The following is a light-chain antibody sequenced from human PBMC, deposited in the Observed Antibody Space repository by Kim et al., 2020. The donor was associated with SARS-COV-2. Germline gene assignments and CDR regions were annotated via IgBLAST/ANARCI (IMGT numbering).Light chain of an antibody. J-gene: IGKJ1*01. CDR3: QQYSDPTRT. CDR2: TAS. V-gene: IGKV3-20*01. CDR1: QSVRSNY. Sequence: SPGERATPSCRAIQSVRSNYLARYQQKPGQAPRLLIYTASARATGIPDRFSGSGSGTYFTLTISRVEPEDFAVYYCQQYSDPTRTFGQGTKVEIK.